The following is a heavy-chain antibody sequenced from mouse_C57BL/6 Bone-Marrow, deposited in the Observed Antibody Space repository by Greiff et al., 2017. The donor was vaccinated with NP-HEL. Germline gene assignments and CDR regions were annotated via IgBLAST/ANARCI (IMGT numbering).Heavy chain of an antibody. CDR1: GYTFTSYW. CDR3: ARHYSAYYFDY. CDR2: IDPSDSYT. Sequence: VQLVESGAELVKPGASVKLSCKASGYTFTSYWMQWVKQRPGQGLEWIGEIDPSDSYTNYNQKFKGKATLTVDTSSSTAYMQLSSLTSEDSAVYYCARHYSAYYFDYWGQGTTLTVSS. V-gene: IGHV1-50*01. D-gene: IGHD2-12*01. J-gene: IGHJ2*01.